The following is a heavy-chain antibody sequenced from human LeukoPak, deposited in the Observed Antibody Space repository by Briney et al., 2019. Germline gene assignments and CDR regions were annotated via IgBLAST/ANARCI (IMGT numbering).Heavy chain of an antibody. CDR1: GGSISSSSYY. Sequence: SSETLSLTCTVSGGSISSSSYYWGWIRQPPGKGLEWIGSIYYSGSTYYNPSLKSRVTISVDTSKNQFSLKLSSVTAADTAVYYCARSPRVGPGAWFDPWGQGTLVTVYS. V-gene: IGHV4-39*07. J-gene: IGHJ5*02. D-gene: IGHD7-27*01. CDR2: IYYSGST. CDR3: ARSPRVGPGAWFDP.